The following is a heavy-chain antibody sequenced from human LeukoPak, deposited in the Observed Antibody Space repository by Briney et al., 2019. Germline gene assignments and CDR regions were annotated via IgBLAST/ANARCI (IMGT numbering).Heavy chain of an antibody. CDR2: INPSGGST. CDR1: GYTFTSYY. J-gene: IGHJ3*02. Sequence: ASVKVSCKASGYTFTSYYMHWVRQAPGQGLEWMGIINPSGGSTSYAQKFQGRVTMTRDMSTSTVYMELSSLRSEDTAVYYCARQYDSSGYYLGDDAFDIWGQGTMVTVSS. D-gene: IGHD3-22*01. V-gene: IGHV1-46*01. CDR3: ARQYDSSGYYLGDDAFDI.